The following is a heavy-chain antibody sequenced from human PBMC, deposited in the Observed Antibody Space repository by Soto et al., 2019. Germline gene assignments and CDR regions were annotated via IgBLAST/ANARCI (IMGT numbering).Heavy chain of an antibody. D-gene: IGHD6-13*01. V-gene: IGHV1-69*13. CDR2: IIPIFGTA. CDR3: ASPSSSWYYFDY. J-gene: IGHJ4*02. CDR1: GGTFSSYA. Sequence: AASVKVSCKASGGTFSSYAISWVRQAPGQGLEGMGGIIPIFGTANYAQKFQGRVTITADESTSTAYMELCSLRSEDTALYYCASPSSSWYYFDYWGRGTLVTVSS.